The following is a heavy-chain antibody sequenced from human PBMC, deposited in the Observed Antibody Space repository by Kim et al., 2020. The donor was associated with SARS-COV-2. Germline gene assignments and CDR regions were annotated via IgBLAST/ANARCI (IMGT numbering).Heavy chain of an antibody. CDR3: AKRGWSGTNLFDY. V-gene: IGHV3-30*18. CDR2: ISYDGSNK. Sequence: GGSLRLSCAASGFTFSSYGMHWVRQAPGKGLEWVAVISYDGSNKYYADSVKGRFTISRDNSKNTLYLQMNSLRAEDMAVYYCAKRGWSGTNLFDYWGQGTLVTVSS. D-gene: IGHD6-19*01. CDR1: GFTFSSYG. J-gene: IGHJ4*02.